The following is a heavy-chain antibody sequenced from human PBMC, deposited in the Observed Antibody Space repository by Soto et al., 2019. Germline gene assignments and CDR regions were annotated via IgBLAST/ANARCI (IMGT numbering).Heavy chain of an antibody. Sequence: LETLSLTCTVSGGSSSSYYWSWIRQPPGKGLEWIGYIYYSGSTNYNPSLKSRVTISVDTSKNQFSLKLSSVTAADTAVYYCASNLEPYKLGHFDYWGQGTLVTVS. CDR3: ASNLEPYKLGHFDY. CDR1: GGSSSSYY. J-gene: IGHJ4*02. V-gene: IGHV4-59*08. D-gene: IGHD7-27*01. CDR2: IYYSGST.